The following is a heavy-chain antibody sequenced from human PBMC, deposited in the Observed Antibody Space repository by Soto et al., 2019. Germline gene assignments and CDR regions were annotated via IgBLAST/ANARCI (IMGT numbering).Heavy chain of an antibody. Sequence: GSLRLSCAVPGFTVSSNYMSWVRQPPGKGPEWVSDIYSGGSTYYADSVKGRFIISRDNSKNTLYLQMNSLRAEDTAVYYCARERDGHNPNWFDLWGQGTLVTVSS. D-gene: IGHD2-8*01. CDR2: IYSGGST. V-gene: IGHV3-53*01. J-gene: IGHJ5*02. CDR3: ARERDGHNPNWFDL. CDR1: GFTVSSNY.